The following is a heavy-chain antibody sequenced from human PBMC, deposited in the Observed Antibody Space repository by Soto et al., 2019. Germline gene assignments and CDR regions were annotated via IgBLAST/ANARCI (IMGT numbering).Heavy chain of an antibody. J-gene: IGHJ5*02. CDR1: GFTLSLHG. V-gene: IGHV1-18*01. CDR2: ISAYNGNT. Sequence: ASGKVSRQASGFTLSLHGISWGGPAPGQRLEWMGWISAYNGNTNYAQKLQGRVTMTTDTSTSTAYMELRSLRSDDTAVYYCARTDYYDSSGYYWVWFDPWGQGTLVTVSS. CDR3: ARTDYYDSSGYYWVWFDP. D-gene: IGHD3-22*01.